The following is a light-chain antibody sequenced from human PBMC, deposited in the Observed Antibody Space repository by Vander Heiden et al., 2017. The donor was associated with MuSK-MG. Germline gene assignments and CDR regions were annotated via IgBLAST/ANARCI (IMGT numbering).Light chain of an antibody. CDR2: GKN. CDR3: NSPDSSGNHLV. Sequence: SSELTQDPAVSVALGQTVRITCQGDSLRSYYASWYQQKPGQAPVLVIFGKNNRPSGIPDRFSGSSSGNTASFTITGAQAEDEADYYCNSPDSSGNHLVFGGGTKLTVL. J-gene: IGLJ2*01. V-gene: IGLV3-19*01. CDR1: SLRSYY.